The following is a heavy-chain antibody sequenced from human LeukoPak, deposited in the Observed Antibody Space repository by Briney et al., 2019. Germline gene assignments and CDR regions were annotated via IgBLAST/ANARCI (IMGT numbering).Heavy chain of an antibody. CDR2: IYNGGII. CDR1: GDSISRYY. Sequence: SETLSLTCTVSGDSISRYYWSWIRQPAGKGLEWIGRIYNGGIITYNPSLKSRVTMSIDTSKNQFSLKLSSVTAADTAVYYCARGKVDYYDSSGPQPVDYWGQGTLVTVSS. CDR3: ARGKVDYYDSSGPQPVDY. D-gene: IGHD3-22*01. V-gene: IGHV4-4*07. J-gene: IGHJ4*02.